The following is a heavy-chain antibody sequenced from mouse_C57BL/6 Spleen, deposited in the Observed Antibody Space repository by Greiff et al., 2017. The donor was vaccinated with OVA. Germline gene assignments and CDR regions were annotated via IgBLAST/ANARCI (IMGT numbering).Heavy chain of an antibody. CDR2: ISYDGSN. CDR1: GYSITSGYY. Sequence: EVQRVESGPGLVKPSQSLSLTCSVTGYSITSGYYWNWIRQFPGNKLECMGYISYDGSNNYNPSLKNRISITRDTSKNQFFLKLNSVTTEDTATYYCAREDAYYAMDYWGQGTSVTVSS. CDR3: AREDAYYAMDY. J-gene: IGHJ4*01. V-gene: IGHV3-6*01.